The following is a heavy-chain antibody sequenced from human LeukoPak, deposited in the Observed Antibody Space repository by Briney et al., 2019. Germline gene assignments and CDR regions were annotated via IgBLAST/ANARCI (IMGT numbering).Heavy chain of an antibody. CDR3: AKTYGGFDY. CDR2: ISYDERQE. J-gene: IGHJ4*02. CDR1: GFSFGTFA. D-gene: IGHD4-17*01. V-gene: IGHV3-30-3*02. Sequence: GGSLRLSCAASGFSFGTFAMHWVRQAPGKGLEWVAIISYDERQEYYADSVKGRFTISRDNSKNTLYLQMNSLRGEDTAVYYCAKTYGGFDYWGQGTLVTVSS.